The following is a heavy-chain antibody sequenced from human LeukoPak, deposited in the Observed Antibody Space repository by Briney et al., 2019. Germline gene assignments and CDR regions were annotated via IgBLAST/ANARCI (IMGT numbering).Heavy chain of an antibody. V-gene: IGHV3-15*01. Sequence: GGSLRLSCAASGFTFSNAWMSWVRQAPGKGLEWIGRIKSETDGGTTEYAAPVQGRFTISRDDSKNTLYLQMNTLKTEDTAVYYCIMWDVRPGAYWGQRPLDSVSS. D-gene: IGHD1-26*01. CDR2: IKSETDGGTT. CDR3: IMWDVRPGAY. CDR1: GFTFSNAW. J-gene: IGHJ4*02.